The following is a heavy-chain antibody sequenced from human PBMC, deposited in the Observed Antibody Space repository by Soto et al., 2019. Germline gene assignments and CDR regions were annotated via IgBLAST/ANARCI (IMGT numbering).Heavy chain of an antibody. CDR1: GFSVNDAW. V-gene: IGHV3-15*07. Sequence: EVQLVESGGGLVKPGESLRLACAASGFSVNDAWMNWVRQAPGEGLEWVGWIHSQADGGTTDYAASMKGRFIISRDDSQNSLFLQINSLETEDTDIYFCTTFYGSNYWGQGTLVTVSS. J-gene: IGHJ4*02. D-gene: IGHD4-17*01. CDR3: TTFYGSNY. CDR2: IHSQADGGTT.